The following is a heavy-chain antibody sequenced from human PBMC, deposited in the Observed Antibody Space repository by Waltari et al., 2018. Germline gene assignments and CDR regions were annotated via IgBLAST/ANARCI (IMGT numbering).Heavy chain of an antibody. J-gene: IGHJ4*02. CDR2: ISGSSSNI. CDR1: GFTFSNYS. V-gene: IGHV3-21*01. CDR3: ARDFAY. Sequence: EVRLVESGGGLVRPGGSLRVSCAASGFTFSNYSMIWVRQAPGKGLEWVSSISGSSSNIYYAESVRGRFTISRDNAKNSLYLQMNSLGAEDTAVYYCARDFAYWGQGTLVTVSS.